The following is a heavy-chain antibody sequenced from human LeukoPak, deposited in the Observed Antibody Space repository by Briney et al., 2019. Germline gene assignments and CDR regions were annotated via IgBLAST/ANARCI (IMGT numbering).Heavy chain of an antibody. D-gene: IGHD1-26*01. CDR3: ARASRGTRIYYMDV. Sequence: GGSLRLSCAASGFTFSSYWMSWVRQAPGKGLEWVANIKQDGSEKYYVDSVKGRFTISRDNAKNSLYLQMNSLRAEDTAVYYCARASRGTRIYYMDVWAKGPRSPSP. CDR1: GFTFSSYW. V-gene: IGHV3-7*01. J-gene: IGHJ6*03. CDR2: IKQDGSEK.